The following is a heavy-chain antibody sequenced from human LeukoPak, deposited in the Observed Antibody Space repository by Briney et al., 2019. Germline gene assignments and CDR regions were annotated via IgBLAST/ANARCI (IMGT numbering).Heavy chain of an antibody. CDR1: GFTFSSYS. CDR2: ISWNSGSI. J-gene: IGHJ4*02. V-gene: IGHV3-9*01. CDR3: AKDMDIVATSFDY. Sequence: GGSLRLSCAAPGFTFSSYSMNWVRQAPGKGLEWVSGISWNSGSIGYADSVKGRFTISRDNAKNSLYLQMNSLRAEDTALYYCAKDMDIVATSFDYWGQGTLVTVSS. D-gene: IGHD5-12*01.